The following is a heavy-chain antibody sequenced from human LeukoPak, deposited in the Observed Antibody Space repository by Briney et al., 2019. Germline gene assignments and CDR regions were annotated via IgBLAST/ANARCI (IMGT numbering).Heavy chain of an antibody. Sequence: PGESLQISCKGSGYTFTNSWIGWVRPTPGKGLEWMGSIYPGDSDTRYSPSFQGQVTISVDKSISTAYLQWSSLKASNTAMYYCTIRAYSYEYFDFWGQGTLVTVSS. V-gene: IGHV5-51*01. CDR3: TIRAYSYEYFDF. CDR2: IYPGDSDT. J-gene: IGHJ4*02. D-gene: IGHD5-18*01. CDR1: GYTFTNSW.